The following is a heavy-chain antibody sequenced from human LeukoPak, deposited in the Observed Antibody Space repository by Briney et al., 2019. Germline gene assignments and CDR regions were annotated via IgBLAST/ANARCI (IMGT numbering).Heavy chain of an antibody. D-gene: IGHD6-19*01. CDR3: ARLKYSSGWYNSAPQANDY. CDR1: GDSVSSNSAA. CDR2: TYYRSKWYN. J-gene: IGHJ4*02. V-gene: IGHV6-1*01. Sequence: SQTLSLTCAISGDSVSSNSAAWNWIRQSPSRGLEWLGRTYYRSKWYNDYAVSVKSRITINPDTSKNQFSLQLNSVTPEDTAVYYCARLKYSSGWYNSAPQANDYWGQGTLVTVSS.